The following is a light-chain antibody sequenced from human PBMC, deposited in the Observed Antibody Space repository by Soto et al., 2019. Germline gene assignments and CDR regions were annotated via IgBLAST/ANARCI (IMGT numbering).Light chain of an antibody. CDR2: GAS. J-gene: IGKJ2*01. V-gene: IGKV1-5*01. Sequence: DIQMTQSPSTLSASVGDRVTINCRASQNIGNWLAWYQQKPGKAPNLLIYGASSLQSGVPSRFSGSGFGTEFTLTISSLQPDDFASYYCQQYDSYPYTFGQATKLEIK. CDR1: QNIGNW. CDR3: QQYDSYPYT.